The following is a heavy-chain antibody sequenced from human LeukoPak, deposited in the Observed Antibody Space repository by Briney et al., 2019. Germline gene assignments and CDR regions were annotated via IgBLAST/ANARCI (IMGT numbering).Heavy chain of an antibody. D-gene: IGHD3-10*01. CDR2: IIPILGIA. J-gene: IGHJ6*02. CDR3: ARSPFDPTTYPLKTYYYGSGSENYYYGMDV. V-gene: IGHV1-69*04. Sequence: GSSVKVSCKASGGTFSSYAISWVRQAPGQGLEWMGRIIPILGIANYAQKFQGRVTITADKSTSTAYMELSSLRSEDTAVYYCARSPFDPTTYPLKTYYYGSGSENYYYGMDVWGQGTTVTVSS. CDR1: GGTFSSYA.